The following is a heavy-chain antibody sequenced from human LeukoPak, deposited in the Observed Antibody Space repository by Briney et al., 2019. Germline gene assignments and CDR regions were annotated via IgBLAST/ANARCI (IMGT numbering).Heavy chain of an antibody. J-gene: IGHJ4*02. V-gene: IGHV3-23*01. D-gene: IGHD3-22*01. CDR2: ISGSGGST. CDR3: AKNIRDYYYDSSGNDY. CDR1: GFTFSSYA. Sequence: PGGSLRLSCAASGFTFSSYAMSWVRQAPGKGLEWVSAISGSGGSTYYADSVKGRFTISRDNSKNTLYLQMNSLRAEDTAVYYCAKNIRDYYYDSSGNDYWGQGTLVTVSS.